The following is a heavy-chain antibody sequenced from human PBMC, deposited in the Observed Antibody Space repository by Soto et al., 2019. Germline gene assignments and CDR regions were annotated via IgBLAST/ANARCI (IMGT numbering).Heavy chain of an antibody. CDR3: VRDYYDSSGHFDY. D-gene: IGHD3-22*01. Sequence: QVQLQESGPGLVKPSGTLSLTCAVSGGSVSSSNWWSWVRQPPGKGLEWIGQIYHSGSTNYNPSLKSRVTISVDKSKNQFSLKLSSVTAADTAVYYCVRDYYDSSGHFDYWGQGTLVTVSS. J-gene: IGHJ4*02. CDR1: GGSVSSSNW. CDR2: IYHSGST. V-gene: IGHV4-4*02.